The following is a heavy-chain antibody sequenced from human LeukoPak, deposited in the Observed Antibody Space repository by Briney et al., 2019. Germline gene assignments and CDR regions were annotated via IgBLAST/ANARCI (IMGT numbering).Heavy chain of an antibody. CDR2: IYSGGST. D-gene: IGHD5-18*01. CDR1: GFTVSSNY. V-gene: IGHV3-66*02. CDR3: AFNTAMDYYFDY. Sequence: PGGSLRLSCAASGFTVSSNYMSWVRQAPGKGLEWVSVIYSGGSTYYADSEKGRFTISRDNSKNTLYLQMNSLRAEDTAVYYCAFNTAMDYYFDYWGQGTLVTVSS. J-gene: IGHJ4*02.